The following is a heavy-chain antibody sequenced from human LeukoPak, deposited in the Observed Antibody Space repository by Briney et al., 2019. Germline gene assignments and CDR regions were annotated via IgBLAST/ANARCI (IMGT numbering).Heavy chain of an antibody. CDR2: IYYSGST. D-gene: IGHD6-13*01. V-gene: IGHV4-39*07. Sequence: SETLSLTCTVSGGSISSSSYYWGWIRQPPGKGLEWIGTIYYSGSTYYNPSLKSRVTISVDTSKNQFSLKLSSVTAADTAVYYCAYGSWYYFDYWGQGTLVTVSS. CDR1: GGSISSSSYY. CDR3: AYGSWYYFDY. J-gene: IGHJ4*02.